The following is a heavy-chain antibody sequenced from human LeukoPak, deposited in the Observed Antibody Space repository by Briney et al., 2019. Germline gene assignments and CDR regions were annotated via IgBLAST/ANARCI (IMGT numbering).Heavy chain of an antibody. Sequence: GGSLRLSCAASGFTVSGYAMHWVRQAPGKGLEWLAVISYDGSLKDYADSVKGRFTISRDNSKNTVYLQMNSLRVDDAAVYYCARDRKKNGYNLDAFDIWGQGTMVTVSS. CDR3: ARDRKKNGYNLDAFDI. CDR2: ISYDGSLK. CDR1: GFTVSGYA. D-gene: IGHD5-24*01. J-gene: IGHJ3*02. V-gene: IGHV3-30*04.